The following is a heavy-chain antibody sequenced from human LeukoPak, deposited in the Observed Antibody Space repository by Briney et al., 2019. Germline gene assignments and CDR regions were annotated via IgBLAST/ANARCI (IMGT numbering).Heavy chain of an antibody. D-gene: IGHD2/OR15-2a*01. Sequence: SETLSLTCTVSGGSISSYYWSWLRQSPGKGLEWIGYIYYSGSTNYNPSLKSRVSMSVDTSKNQFSLKLSSVTAADTAMYYCGRSTTAWTFFDYWGQGTLVTVSS. CDR2: IYYSGST. CDR1: GGSISSYY. J-gene: IGHJ4*02. CDR3: GRSTTAWTFFDY. V-gene: IGHV4-59*01.